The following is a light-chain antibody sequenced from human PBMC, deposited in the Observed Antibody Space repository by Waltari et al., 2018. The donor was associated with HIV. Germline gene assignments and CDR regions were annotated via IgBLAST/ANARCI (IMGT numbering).Light chain of an antibody. CDR1: QSISSH. CDR2: EAS. Sequence: DIQMTQSPSSLSASVGDSVTITCRASQSISSHVNWYQQTPGGAPKLLINEASTLQRGVPSRFSGSGSGTDFTLTIGNLQPEDFATYYCQESYSPPVTFGPGTKVDLK. J-gene: IGKJ3*01. CDR3: QESYSPPVT. V-gene: IGKV1-39*01.